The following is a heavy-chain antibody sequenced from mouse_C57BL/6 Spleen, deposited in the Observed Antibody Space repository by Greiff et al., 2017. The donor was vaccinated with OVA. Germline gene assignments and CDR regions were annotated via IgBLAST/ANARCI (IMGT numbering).Heavy chain of an antibody. Sequence: EVMLVESGEGLVKPGGSLKLSCAASGFTFSSYAMSWVRQTPEKRLEWVAYISSGGDYIYYADTVKGRFTISRDNARNTLYLQMSSLKSEDTAMYYCTRAHYDYDGVYFDYWGQGTTLTVSS. V-gene: IGHV5-9-1*02. D-gene: IGHD2-4*01. CDR2: ISSGGDYI. CDR1: GFTFSSYA. J-gene: IGHJ2*01. CDR3: TRAHYDYDGVYFDY.